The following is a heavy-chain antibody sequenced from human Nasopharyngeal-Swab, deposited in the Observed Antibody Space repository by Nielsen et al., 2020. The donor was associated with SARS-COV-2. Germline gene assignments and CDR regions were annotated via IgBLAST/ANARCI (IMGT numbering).Heavy chain of an antibody. V-gene: IGHV4-59*13. J-gene: IGHJ3*02. CDR2: IYYSGST. D-gene: IGHD3-22*01. Sequence: GALRLSCTVSGGSISSNNWSWIRQPPGKGLEWIGYIYYSGSTNYNPSLKSRVTISVDTSKNQFSLKLSSVTAADTAVYYCARSASGYDSSGYYGYAFDIWGQGTMVTVSS. CDR1: GGSISSNN. CDR3: ARSASGYDSSGYYGYAFDI.